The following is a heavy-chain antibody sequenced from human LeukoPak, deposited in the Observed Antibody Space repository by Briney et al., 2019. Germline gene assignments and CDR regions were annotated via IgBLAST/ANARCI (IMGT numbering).Heavy chain of an antibody. CDR1: GGTFSSYA. V-gene: IGHV1-69*05. CDR2: IIPIFGTA. CDR3: ARNDDSSGYYPSNFQH. Sequence: SVKVSCKASGGTFSSYAISWVRQAPGQGLEWMGRIIPIFGTANYAQKFQGRVTITTDESTSTAYMELSSLRSEDTAVYYYARNDDSSGYYPSNFQHWGQGTLVTVSS. D-gene: IGHD3-22*01. J-gene: IGHJ1*01.